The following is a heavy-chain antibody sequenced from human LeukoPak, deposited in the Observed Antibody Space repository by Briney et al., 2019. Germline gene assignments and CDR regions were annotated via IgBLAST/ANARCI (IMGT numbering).Heavy chain of an antibody. V-gene: IGHV4-34*01. CDR1: GGSFSGYY. CDR2: IDHSGST. D-gene: IGHD3-9*01. CDR3: ASILTGSAYGMDV. Sequence: SETLSLTCAVYGGSFSGYYWSWIRQPPGKGLEWIGEIDHSGSTNYNPSLKTRVTISVDTSKNQFSLKLSSVTAADTAVYYCASILTGSAYGMDVWGQGTTVTVSS. J-gene: IGHJ6*02.